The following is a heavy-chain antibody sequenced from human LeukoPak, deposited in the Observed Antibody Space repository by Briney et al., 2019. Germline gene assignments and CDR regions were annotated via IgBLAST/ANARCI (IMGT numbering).Heavy chain of an antibody. V-gene: IGHV1-2*02. CDR3: ASPISATYYYGMDV. Sequence: ASVKVSCKASGYTFTGYYMHWVRQAPGQGLEWMGWINPNSGGTNYAQKFQGRVTMTGDTSISTAYMELSRLRSDDTAVYYCASPISATYYYGMDVWGQGTTVTVSS. CDR2: INPNSGGT. J-gene: IGHJ6*02. CDR1: GYTFTGYY. D-gene: IGHD6-25*01.